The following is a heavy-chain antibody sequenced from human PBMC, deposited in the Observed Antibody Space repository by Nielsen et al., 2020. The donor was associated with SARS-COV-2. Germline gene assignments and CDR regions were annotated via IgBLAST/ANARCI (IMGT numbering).Heavy chain of an antibody. CDR2: INHSGST. D-gene: IGHD6-13*01. V-gene: IGHV4-34*01. CDR3: ARRGREQQLETFDY. CDR1: GGSFSGYY. Sequence: SETLSLTCAVYGGSFSGYYWSWIRQPPGKGLEWIGEINHSGSTNYNPSLKSRVTISVDTSKNQFSLKLSSVTAADTAVYYCARRGREQQLETFDYWGQGTLVTVSS. J-gene: IGHJ4*02.